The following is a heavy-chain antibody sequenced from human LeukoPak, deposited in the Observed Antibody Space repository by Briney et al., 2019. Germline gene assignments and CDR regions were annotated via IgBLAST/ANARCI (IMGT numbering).Heavy chain of an antibody. Sequence: GGSLRLSCAASGFTFSSYNMNWVRQAPGKGLEWVSSISSSGSTIYYADSVKGRFTISRDNAKNSLYLQMNSLRAEDTAVYYCARALRGAFDIWGQGTMVTVSS. CDR2: ISSSGSTI. D-gene: IGHD3-10*01. J-gene: IGHJ3*02. CDR1: GFTFSSYN. V-gene: IGHV3-48*04. CDR3: ARALRGAFDI.